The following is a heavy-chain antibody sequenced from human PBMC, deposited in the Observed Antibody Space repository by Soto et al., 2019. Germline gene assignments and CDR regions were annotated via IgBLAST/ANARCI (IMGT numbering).Heavy chain of an antibody. D-gene: IGHD6-13*01. CDR2: MYYSETT. V-gene: IGHV4-59*01. CDR1: GASINDFY. CDR3: ARANSSTWYKLEYKWFDP. Sequence: PSETLSLTCTVSGASINDFYWSWIRQTPGKGLEWVGFMYYSETTKYNPSLKGRVNMPLDTSKNQVSLHLKSVTAADTAVYYCARANSSTWYKLEYKWFDPWGQGTLVTVSS. J-gene: IGHJ5*02.